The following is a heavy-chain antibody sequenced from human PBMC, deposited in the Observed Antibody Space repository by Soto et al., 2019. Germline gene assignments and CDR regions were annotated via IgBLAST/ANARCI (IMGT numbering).Heavy chain of an antibody. V-gene: IGHV4-30-4*01. CDR1: GGSISSGDYY. D-gene: IGHD4-17*01. CDR2: IYYSGST. J-gene: IGHJ3*02. Sequence: QVQLQESGPGLVKPSQTLSLTCTVSGGSISSGDYYWSWIRQPPGKGLEWIGYIYYSGSTCYNPSLNSPVTMSVDTSKNQFSLELSSVTAAATAVYYCAGEDYGGNSAAFDICGQGTMVTVSS. CDR3: AGEDYGGNSAAFDI.